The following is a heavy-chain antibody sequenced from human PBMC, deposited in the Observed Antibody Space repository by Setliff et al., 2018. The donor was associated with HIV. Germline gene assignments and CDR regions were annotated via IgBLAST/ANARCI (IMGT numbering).Heavy chain of an antibody. CDR2: VYYTWNT. CDR3: ARHSIAVVIGVPERDDAFDI. V-gene: IGHV4-39*01. Sequence: SETLSLTCTVSGGSISRRDYCWGWIRQPPGKGLEWIGSVYYTWNTYYNPSLKSRVTVSVDTSKNQFSLKLSSVTAADTAVYYCARHSIAVVIGVPERDDAFDIWGHGTMVTISS. D-gene: IGHD2-21*01. CDR1: GGSISRRDYC. J-gene: IGHJ3*02.